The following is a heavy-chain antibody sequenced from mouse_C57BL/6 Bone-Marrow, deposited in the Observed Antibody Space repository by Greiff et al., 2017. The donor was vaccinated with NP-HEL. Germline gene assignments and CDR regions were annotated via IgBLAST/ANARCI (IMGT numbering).Heavy chain of an antibody. CDR1: GFTFSDYG. CDR3: ARPLLLRYLWYFDV. D-gene: IGHD1-1*01. V-gene: IGHV5-17*01. Sequence: EVHLVESGGGLVKPGGSLKLSCAASGFTFSDYGMHWVRQAPEKGLEWVAYISSGSSTIYYADTVKGRFTISRDNAKHTLFLQMTSLRSEDTAMYYCARPLLLRYLWYFDVWGTGTTVTVSS. J-gene: IGHJ1*03. CDR2: ISSGSSTI.